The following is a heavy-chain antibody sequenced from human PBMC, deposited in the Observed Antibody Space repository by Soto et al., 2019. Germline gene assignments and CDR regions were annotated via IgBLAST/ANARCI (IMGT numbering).Heavy chain of an antibody. D-gene: IGHD3-22*01. V-gene: IGHV3-23*01. CDR2: ISGGGSST. Sequence: EVQLLESGGGLVQPGGSLRLSCAASGFTFSSYPMSWVRQAPGKGLEWVAGISGGGSSTSYADSVKGRFTISRDNSKNPLYVQMNSLRVEDTAVYYCAVVNRGWLPRQDYWGQGTLVTVSS. CDR1: GFTFSSYP. J-gene: IGHJ4*02. CDR3: AVVNRGWLPRQDY.